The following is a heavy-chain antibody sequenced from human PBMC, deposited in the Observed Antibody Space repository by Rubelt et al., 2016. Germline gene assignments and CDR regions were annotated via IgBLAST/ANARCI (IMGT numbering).Heavy chain of an antibody. Sequence: EVQLVESGGDLVQPGGSLRLSCEGSGFTFSSYSMDWVRQVPGKGLEWVSFISGDLHTICYTDSVRGRFTISRNNAKSSLYLQMDNRRAGDTAVYYCARGYLSNSFDYWGQGTLVTVSS. CDR1: GFTFSSYS. D-gene: IGHD4-11*01. CDR2: ISGDLHTI. V-gene: IGHV3-48*04. CDR3: ARGYLSNSFDY. J-gene: IGHJ4*02.